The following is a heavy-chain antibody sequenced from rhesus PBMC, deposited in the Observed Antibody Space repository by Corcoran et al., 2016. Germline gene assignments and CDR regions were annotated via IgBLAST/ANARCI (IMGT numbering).Heavy chain of an antibody. CDR2: IYGSGGGT. J-gene: IGHJ4*01. CDR3: ARRGDIFFDY. CDR1: VVSISDDYY. D-gene: IGHD5-42*01. V-gene: IGHV4-106*01. Sequence: QVQLQESGPGLVKPSETLSLTCAVSVVSISDDYYWSWIRQPPGKGLAWIGYIYGSGGGTNYNPFLTNRFTISIDTSQNQFSLKLSSVTAADTAVYYCARRGDIFFDYWGQGVLVTVSS.